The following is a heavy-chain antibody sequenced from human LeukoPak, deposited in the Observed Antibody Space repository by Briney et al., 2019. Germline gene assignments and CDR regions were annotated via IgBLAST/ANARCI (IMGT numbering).Heavy chain of an antibody. V-gene: IGHV3-30*02. D-gene: IGHD3-10*02. J-gene: IGHJ3*02. CDR1: GFTFSSNG. CDR3: ARGTSERVYGALDI. Sequence: GGSLRLSCVASGFTFSSNGMHWVRQAPGKGLEWVTFIQYDGSKKYYADSVKGRFTISRDNSKNTLYLEMNSLRTEDTAVYYCARGTSERVYGALDIWGQGTRVTVS. CDR2: IQYDGSKK.